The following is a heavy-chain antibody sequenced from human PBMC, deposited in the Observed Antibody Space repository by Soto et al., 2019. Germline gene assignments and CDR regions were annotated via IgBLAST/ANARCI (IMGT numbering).Heavy chain of an antibody. Sequence: GGSLRLSCVASGLIFTDYQMHWVRQAPGKGLEWVGTPDHCAEFVEGRFTISRDNSKNTLYLQMTNLRPEDTAVYFCAREIGGTAPDFWGQGTMVTVSS. CDR1: GLIFTDYQ. J-gene: IGHJ4*02. V-gene: IGHV3-30-3*01. D-gene: IGHD2-21*02. CDR3: AREIGGTAPDF. CDR2: TPD.